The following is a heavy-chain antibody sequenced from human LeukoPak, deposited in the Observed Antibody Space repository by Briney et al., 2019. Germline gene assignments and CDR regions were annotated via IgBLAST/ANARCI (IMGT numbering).Heavy chain of an antibody. CDR3: AKPERYGTTWYGRVDY. D-gene: IGHD6-13*01. Sequence: AGGSLRLSCAASGFTVSSNYMSWVRQAPGKGLEWVSVIYSGGSTYYADSVKGRFTISRDNPKNTLYLQMNSLRGEDTAVYYCAKPERYGTTWYGRVDYWGQGTLVTVSS. CDR1: GFTVSSNY. CDR2: IYSGGST. J-gene: IGHJ4*02. V-gene: IGHV3-53*01.